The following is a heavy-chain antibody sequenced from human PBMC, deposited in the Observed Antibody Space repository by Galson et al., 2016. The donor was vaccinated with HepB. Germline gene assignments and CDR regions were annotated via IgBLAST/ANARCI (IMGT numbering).Heavy chain of an antibody. J-gene: IGHJ6*02. CDR1: GFTFSNYG. D-gene: IGHD3-16*01. Sequence: SLRLSCAASGFTFSNYGMNSVRQAPGKGLEWVSAITGSGDSPYYADSVKGRFTISRDNSKNTLYLQMNSLRAEDTAVYYCAKDGWRSSVGYFYYYGLDVWGHGTTVTVSS. CDR3: AKDGWRSSVGYFYYYGLDV. V-gene: IGHV3-23*01. CDR2: ITGSGDSP.